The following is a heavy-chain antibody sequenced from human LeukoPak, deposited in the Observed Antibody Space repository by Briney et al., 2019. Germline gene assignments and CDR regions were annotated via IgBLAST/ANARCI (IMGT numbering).Heavy chain of an antibody. CDR1: GFTFSFYS. Sequence: GTSLRLSCEASGFTFSFYSMKWVRQAPGKGLEWVSSISSGSSYIYYADSVKGRFTISRDNAKNSLYLQMNSLRAEDTALYYCARDGPDSSSYYSVYWGQGTLVTVSS. D-gene: IGHD3-22*01. J-gene: IGHJ4*02. CDR3: ARDGPDSSSYYSVY. CDR2: ISSGSSYI. V-gene: IGHV3-21*01.